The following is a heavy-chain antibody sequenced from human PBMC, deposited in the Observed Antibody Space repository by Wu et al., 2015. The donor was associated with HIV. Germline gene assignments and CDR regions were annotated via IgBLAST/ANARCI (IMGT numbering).Heavy chain of an antibody. D-gene: IGHD5-12*01. CDR3: ARDRWGTSGYDWDFDY. V-gene: IGHV1-2*02. J-gene: IGHJ4*02. CDR1: GYTFTGYY. Sequence: QVHLVQSGAEVKQPGASLKVSCKASGYTFTGYYLHWVRQAPGQGLEWMGCINPNSGGTNYAQSFQGRVTMTRDTSVTTAYMELSRLTSDDTAVFYCARDRWGTSGYDWDFDYWGQGTLVTVSS. CDR2: INPNSGGT.